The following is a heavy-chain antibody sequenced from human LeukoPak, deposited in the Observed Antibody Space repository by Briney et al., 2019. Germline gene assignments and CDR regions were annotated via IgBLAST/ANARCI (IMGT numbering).Heavy chain of an antibody. CDR2: INHSGGT. J-gene: IGHJ6*03. D-gene: IGHD3-16*01. Sequence: SETLSLTCAVYGRSFSGYYWSWIRQPPGKGLEWIGEINHSGGTKYTPALKSRVTRSVDTSKNQFSLKLSFVTAADPAMYYCTRVKDPGGYYYYYYMDVWGKGTTVTVSS. CDR3: TRVKDPGGYYYYYYMDV. V-gene: IGHV4-34*01. CDR1: GRSFSGYY.